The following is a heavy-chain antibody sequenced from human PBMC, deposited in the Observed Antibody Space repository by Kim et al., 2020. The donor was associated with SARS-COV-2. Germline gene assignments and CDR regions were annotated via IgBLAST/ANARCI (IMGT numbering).Heavy chain of an antibody. D-gene: IGHD2-21*02. J-gene: IGHJ4*02. CDR3: ATDFAVVTATTLDY. CDR2: FDPEDGET. V-gene: IGHV1-24*01. CDR1: GYTLTALS. Sequence: ASVKVSCKVSGYTLTALSMHWVRQAPGKGLEGMGGFDPEDGETIYAQKFQGRVTMTADTSTDTAYMELSSLRSEDTAVYYCATDFAVVTATTLDYWRQGPLVTVSS.